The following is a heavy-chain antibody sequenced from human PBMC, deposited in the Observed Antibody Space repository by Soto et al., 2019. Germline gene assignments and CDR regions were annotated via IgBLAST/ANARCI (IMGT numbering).Heavy chain of an antibody. CDR1: GFTGSTNY. CDR2: IYSGGST. Sequence: PGGSLRLSCAASGFTGSTNYMSWVRQAPGKGLEWASVIYSGGSTYYADSVKGRFNISRHNSKNTLYLQMNSLRAEDTAVYYCARVPPTGYYYGMDVWGQGTKVTVSS. V-gene: IGHV3-53*04. CDR3: ARVPPTGYYYGMDV. D-gene: IGHD4-4*01. J-gene: IGHJ6*02.